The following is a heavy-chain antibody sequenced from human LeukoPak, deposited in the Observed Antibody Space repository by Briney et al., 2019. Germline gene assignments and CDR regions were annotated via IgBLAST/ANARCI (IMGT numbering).Heavy chain of an antibody. CDR3: ARPNRYCSSTSCYSTYWYFDL. D-gene: IGHD2-2*01. CDR2: IYYSGST. J-gene: IGHJ2*01. V-gene: IGHV4-39*01. CDR1: GGSISSSSYY. Sequence: PSETLSLTCTVSGGSISSSSYYWGWIRQPPGKGLEWIGSIYYSGSTYYNPSLKSRVTISVDTSKNQFSLKLSSVTAADTAVYYCARPNRYCSSTSCYSTYWYFDLWGRGTLVTVSS.